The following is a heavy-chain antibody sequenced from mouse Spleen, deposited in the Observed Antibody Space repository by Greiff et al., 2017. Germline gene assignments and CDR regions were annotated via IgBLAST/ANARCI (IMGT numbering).Heavy chain of an antibody. CDR1: GFTFTDYY. J-gene: IGHJ4*01. CDR2: IRNKANGYTT. D-gene: IGHD2-4*01. CDR3: ARGIYYDYDDYYAMDY. Sequence: EVHLVESGGGLVQPGGSLRLSCATSGFTFTDYYMSWVRQPPGKALEWLGFIRNKANGYTTEYSASVKGRFTISRDNSQSILYLQMNTLRAEDSATYYCARGIYYDYDDYYAMDYWGQGTSVTVSS. V-gene: IGHV7-3*02.